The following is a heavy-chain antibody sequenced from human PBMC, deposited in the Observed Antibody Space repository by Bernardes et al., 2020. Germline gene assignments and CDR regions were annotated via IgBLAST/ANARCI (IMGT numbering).Heavy chain of an antibody. CDR1: GYSFTSYW. V-gene: IGHV5-10-1*01. CDR3: ARLEGKWFDP. J-gene: IGHJ5*02. CDR2: IDPSDSYT. Sequence: GESLKISCKGSGYSFTSYWISWVRQMPGKGLEWMGIIDPSDSYTNYSPSFQGHVTISADKSIGTAYLQWSSLKASDTAMYYCARLEGKWFDPWGQGTLVTVSS.